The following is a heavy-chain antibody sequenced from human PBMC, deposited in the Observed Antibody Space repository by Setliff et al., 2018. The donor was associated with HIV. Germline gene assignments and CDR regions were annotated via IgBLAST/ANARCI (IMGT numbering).Heavy chain of an antibody. CDR3: ARVVDTSGGYWGSFHRYMDV. Sequence: GGSLRLSCAASGFSLSYYRMNWVRQAPGKGLEWVANIEQDGSEKYYVDSVKGRFTISRDNTKNSLYLQMDSLRAEDTAVYYCARVVDTSGGYWGSFHRYMDVWGKGTTVTVSS. CDR2: IEQDGSEK. CDR1: GFSLSYYR. J-gene: IGHJ6*03. D-gene: IGHD3-10*01. V-gene: IGHV3-7*03.